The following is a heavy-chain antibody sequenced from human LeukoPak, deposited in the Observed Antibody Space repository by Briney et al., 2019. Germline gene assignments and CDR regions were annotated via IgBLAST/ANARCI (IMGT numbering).Heavy chain of an antibody. V-gene: IGHV1-46*03. J-gene: IGHJ4*02. CDR1: GYTFTSYY. D-gene: IGHD3-16*01. Sequence: ASVKVSCKASGYTFTSYYMHWVRQAPGQGLEWMGIINPSSGSTSYAQKFQGRVTMTRDTSTSTVYMELSSLRSEDTAVYYCARVKGMITFGGVMEEFDYGGQGTLVTVSS. CDR2: INPSSGST. CDR3: ARVKGMITFGGVMEEFDY.